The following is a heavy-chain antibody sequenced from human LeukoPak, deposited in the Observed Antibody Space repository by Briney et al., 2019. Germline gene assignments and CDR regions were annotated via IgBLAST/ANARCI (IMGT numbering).Heavy chain of an antibody. CDR3: ASFYYGSGSYFMDV. Sequence: SETLSLTCTVSGGSISSSSYYWGWIRQPPGKGLEWIGSIYYSGSTYYNPSLKSRVTISVDTSKNQFSLKLSSVTAADTAVYYCASFYYGSGSYFMDVWGKGTTVTISS. D-gene: IGHD3-10*01. V-gene: IGHV4-39*01. J-gene: IGHJ6*03. CDR1: GGSISSSSYY. CDR2: IYYSGST.